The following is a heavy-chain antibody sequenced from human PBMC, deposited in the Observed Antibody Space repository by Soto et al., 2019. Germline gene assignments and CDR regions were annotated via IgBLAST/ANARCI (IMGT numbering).Heavy chain of an antibody. J-gene: IGHJ4*02. CDR1: GGSINSYH. D-gene: IGHD1-26*01. CDR2: IYYSGST. V-gene: IGHV4-59*01. Sequence: PSETLSLTCTVSGGSINSYHWSWIRQPPGKGLEWIGYIYYSGSTNYNPSLKSRVTISVDTSKNQFSLKLSAVTAADTAMYYCARVIVGATRNYFDYWGQGTLVTVSS. CDR3: ARVIVGATRNYFDY.